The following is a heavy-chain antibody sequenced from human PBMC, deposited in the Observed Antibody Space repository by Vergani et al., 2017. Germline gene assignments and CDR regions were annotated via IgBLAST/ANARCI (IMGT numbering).Heavy chain of an antibody. CDR3: ARHTTYTDS. Sequence: EVELVQSGPEMRKPGESLKISCTGSDYSFGNYWIGWVRQMPGKGLEWMGIIYPADSDTRYSPSFQGQVTISADKSFSTAFLQWDSLKASDTALYYCARHTTYTDSWGQGTLVTVAS. CDR1: DYSFGNYW. D-gene: IGHD1-1*01. CDR2: IYPADSDT. V-gene: IGHV5-51*01. J-gene: IGHJ4*02.